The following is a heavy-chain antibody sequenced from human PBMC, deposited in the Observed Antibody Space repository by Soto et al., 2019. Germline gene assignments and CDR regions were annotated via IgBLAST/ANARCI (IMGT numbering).Heavy chain of an antibody. CDR1: GGSISSYY. CDR3: AKGLVGDPDPFYF. V-gene: IGHV4-59*01. D-gene: IGHD1-26*01. CDR2: IYYSGST. Sequence: SETLSLTCTVSGGSISSYYWSWIRQPPGKGLEWIGYIYYSGSTNYNPSLKSRVTISVDTSKNQFSLKLSSVTAADTAVYYCAKGLVGDPDPFYFRSRGTLVTVSS. J-gene: IGHJ4*01.